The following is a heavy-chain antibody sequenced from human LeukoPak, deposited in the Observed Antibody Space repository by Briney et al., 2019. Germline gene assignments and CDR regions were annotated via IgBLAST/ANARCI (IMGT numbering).Heavy chain of an antibody. CDR2: IYPGDSDT. CDR1: GYSFTTYW. CDR3: ARHLYDRSGVFLWFDP. D-gene: IGHD3-22*01. J-gene: IGHJ5*02. Sequence: GESLKISCKGSGYSFTTYWIGWVRQMPGKGLEWMGIIYPGDSDTRYSPSFQGQVTISADKSISTAYLQWSSLKASDTAMYYCARHLYDRSGVFLWFDPWGQGTLVTVSS. V-gene: IGHV5-51*01.